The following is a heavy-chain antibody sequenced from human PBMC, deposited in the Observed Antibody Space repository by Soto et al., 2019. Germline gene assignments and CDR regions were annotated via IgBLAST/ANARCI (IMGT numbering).Heavy chain of an antibody. J-gene: IGHJ4*02. Sequence: QVQLEQSGSEVKKSGSSVKVSCKASGYSFSSHAITWVRQAPGQGLEWMGGIIPVFGPPSYAQKFQGRVTISADKSTNTSYLELRGLRSAEPAVHYCGRGGALSTSWYWGDGLDSWGQGTQVTVSS. CDR2: IIPVFGPP. V-gene: IGHV1-69*06. CDR3: GRGGALSTSWYWGDGLDS. D-gene: IGHD6-13*01. CDR1: GYSFSSHA.